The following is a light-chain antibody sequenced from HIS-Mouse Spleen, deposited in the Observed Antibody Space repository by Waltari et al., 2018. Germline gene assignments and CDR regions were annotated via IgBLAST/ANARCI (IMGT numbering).Light chain of an antibody. CDR2: LGS. V-gene: IGKV2-28*01. Sequence: DMVMTQSPLSLPVTPGEPASIPCSSSQSLLHSNGYNYLDWYLQKPGQSPQLLIYLGSNRASGVPDRFSGSGSGTDFTLKISRVEAEDVGVYYCMQALQTPTFGGGTKVEIK. CDR1: QSLLHSNGYNY. CDR3: MQALQTPT. J-gene: IGKJ4*01.